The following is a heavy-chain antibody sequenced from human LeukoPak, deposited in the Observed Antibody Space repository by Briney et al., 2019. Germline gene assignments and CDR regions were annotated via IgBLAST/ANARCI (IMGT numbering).Heavy chain of an antibody. J-gene: IGHJ6*03. Sequence: GGSLRLSCEVSGFTFNNYWMSWVRQAPGKGPEWVANIKQDGSEKYYVDSVKGRFTISRDNAKKSLYLQMNNLRAEDTAVYYCARDLPHYYYYYYLDVWGKGTTVAVSS. CDR1: GFTFNNYW. CDR3: ARDLPHYYYYYYLDV. V-gene: IGHV3-7*01. CDR2: IKQDGSEK.